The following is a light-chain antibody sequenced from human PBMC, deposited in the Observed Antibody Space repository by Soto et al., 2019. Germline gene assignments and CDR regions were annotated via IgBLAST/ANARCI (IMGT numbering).Light chain of an antibody. CDR2: AAS. CDR3: QQLHSNPYT. CDR1: QGITSY. Sequence: DIQLTQSPSFLSASVGDRVTITCRASQGITSYLAWYQQKPGTAPQLLIYAASTLQSGVPSRFSGSGSGTEVTLTISSLQPADFATYYCQQLHSNPYTFGQGTKVEI. V-gene: IGKV1-9*01. J-gene: IGKJ2*01.